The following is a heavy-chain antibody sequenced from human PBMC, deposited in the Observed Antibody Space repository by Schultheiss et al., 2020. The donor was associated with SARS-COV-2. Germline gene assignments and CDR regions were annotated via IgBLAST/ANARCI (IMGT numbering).Heavy chain of an antibody. CDR2: IRSKANSYAT. V-gene: IGHV3-73*01. D-gene: IGHD3-22*01. J-gene: IGHJ3*02. Sequence: GGSLRLSCAASGFTFSGSAMHWVRQASGKGLEWVGRIRSKANSYATAYAASVKGRFTISRDDSKNTAYLQMNSLKTEDTAVYYCASGNDYYDSSGYSALPFDIWGQGTMVTVSS. CDR1: GFTFSGSA. CDR3: ASGNDYYDSSGYSALPFDI.